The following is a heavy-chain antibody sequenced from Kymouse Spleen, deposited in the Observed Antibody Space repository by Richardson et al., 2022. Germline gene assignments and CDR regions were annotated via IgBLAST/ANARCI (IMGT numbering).Heavy chain of an antibody. CDR3: AKDRGLWW*LLWYFDY. Sequence: QVQLVESGGGVVQPGRSLRLSCAASGFTFSSYGMHWVRQAPGKGLEWVAVISYDGSNKYYADSVKGRFTISRDNSKNTLYLQMNSLRAEDTAVYYCAKDRGLWW*LLWYFDYWGQGTLVTVSS. D-gene: IGHD2-21*02. CDR1: GFTFSSYG. CDR2: ISYDGSNK. J-gene: IGHJ4*02. V-gene: IGHV3-30*18.